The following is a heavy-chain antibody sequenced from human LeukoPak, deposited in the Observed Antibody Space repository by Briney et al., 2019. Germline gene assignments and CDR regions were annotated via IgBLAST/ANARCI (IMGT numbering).Heavy chain of an antibody. CDR3: AKESPRFDY. V-gene: IGHV3-7*03. CDR1: GFTFSSYW. J-gene: IGHJ4*02. Sequence: GGSLRLSCAASGFTFSSYWMSWVRQAPGKGLEWVANIKQDGSEKYYVDSVKGRFTISRDNSRNTLYLQMNSLRAEDTAVYYCAKESPRFDYWGQGTLVTVSS. CDR2: IKQDGSEK.